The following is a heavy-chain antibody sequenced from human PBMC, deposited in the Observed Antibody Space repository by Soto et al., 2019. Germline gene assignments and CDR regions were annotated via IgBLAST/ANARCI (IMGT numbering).Heavy chain of an antibody. CDR2: INAGNGNT. CDR3: ARDSSGWYPFDP. J-gene: IGHJ5*02. V-gene: IGHV1-3*01. Sequence: ASVKVSCKASGYTFTSYAMHWVRQAPGQRLEWMGWINAGNGNTKYSQKFQGRVTITRDTSASTAYMELSSLRSEDTAVYYCARDSSGWYPFDPWGQGTLVTVSS. CDR1: GYTFTSYA. D-gene: IGHD6-19*01.